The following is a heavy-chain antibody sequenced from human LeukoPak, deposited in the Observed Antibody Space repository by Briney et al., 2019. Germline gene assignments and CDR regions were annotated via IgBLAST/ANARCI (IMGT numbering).Heavy chain of an antibody. D-gene: IGHD6-13*01. CDR1: GASINSYY. CDR3: ARTSSSWL. Sequence: KPSETLSLTCTVSGASINSYYWSWVRQPPGKGLECIGCIYDSGSTDYTPSLKSRVTISVDTSKNQFSLKLTSVTAADTAMYYCARTSSSWLWGQGTLVTVSS. J-gene: IGHJ4*02. V-gene: IGHV4-59*01. CDR2: IYDSGST.